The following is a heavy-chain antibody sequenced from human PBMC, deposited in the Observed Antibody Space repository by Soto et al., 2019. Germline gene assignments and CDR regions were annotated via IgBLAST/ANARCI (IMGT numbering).Heavy chain of an antibody. D-gene: IGHD2-15*01. Sequence: GASVKVSCKVSGYTLTELSMHWVRQAPGKGLEWMGGFDPEDGETIYAQKFQGRVTMTEDTSTDTAYMELSSLRSEDTAVYYCAAEKKPVVNYYYYMDVWGKGTTVTVSS. V-gene: IGHV1-24*01. CDR2: FDPEDGET. CDR1: GYTLTELS. CDR3: AAEKKPVVNYYYYMDV. J-gene: IGHJ6*03.